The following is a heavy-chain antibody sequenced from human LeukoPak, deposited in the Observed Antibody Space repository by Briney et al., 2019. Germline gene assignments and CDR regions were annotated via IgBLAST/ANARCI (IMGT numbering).Heavy chain of an antibody. D-gene: IGHD6-13*01. V-gene: IGHV6-1*01. CDR2: TYYRSKWYN. J-gene: IGHJ4*02. Sequence: SQTLSLTCAISGDSVSSNTPAWNWIRQSPSRGLEWLGRTYYRSKWYNDYAVSVRSRITINPDTAKNQFSLQLNSVTPEDTAVYYCARQQRGAFDYWGQGTLSPSPQ. CDR1: GDSVSSNTPA. CDR3: ARQQRGAFDY.